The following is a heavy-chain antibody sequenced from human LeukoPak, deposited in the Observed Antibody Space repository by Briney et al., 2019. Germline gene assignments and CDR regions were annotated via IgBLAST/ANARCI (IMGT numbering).Heavy chain of an antibody. CDR2: INHSGST. V-gene: IGHV4-34*01. CDR1: GGSFSGYY. Sequence: KPSETLSLTCAVYGGSFSGYYWSWIRQPPGKGLEWIGEINHSGSTNYNPSLKSRVTISVDTSKNQFSLKLSSVTAADTAVYYCASLVERLYYFDYWGQGTLVTVSS. CDR3: ASLVERLYYFDY. D-gene: IGHD2/OR15-2a*01. J-gene: IGHJ4*02.